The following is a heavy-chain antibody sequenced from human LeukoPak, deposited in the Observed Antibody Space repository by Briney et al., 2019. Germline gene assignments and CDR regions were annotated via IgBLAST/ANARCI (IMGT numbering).Heavy chain of an antibody. CDR1: GFTFSSYE. Sequence: GGSLRLSCAVSGFTFSSYEMNWVRQAPGKGLECVSSISGRGTTIHYADSVKGRFTISRDNAKNSVYLQMNSLRAEDTAVYYCARYATGASWDYWGQGTLVTVSS. J-gene: IGHJ4*02. CDR3: ARYATGASWDY. D-gene: IGHD1-1*01. CDR2: ISGRGTTI. V-gene: IGHV3-48*03.